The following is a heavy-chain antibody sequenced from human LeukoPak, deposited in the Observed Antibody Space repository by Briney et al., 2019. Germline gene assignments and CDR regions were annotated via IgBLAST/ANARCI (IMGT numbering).Heavy chain of an antibody. D-gene: IGHD3-22*01. Sequence: PGGSLRLSCAASGFTVSTHGMSWVRQAPGKGPEWVSGFSGSEDSAYYADSVKGRFTISRDNSKNTVYLQMNSLRAEDTAVYYCATNNYYDSSGYYYSWDYWGQGTLVTVSS. CDR1: GFTVSTHG. V-gene: IGHV3-23*01. J-gene: IGHJ4*02. CDR2: FSGSEDSA. CDR3: ATNNYYDSSGYYYSWDY.